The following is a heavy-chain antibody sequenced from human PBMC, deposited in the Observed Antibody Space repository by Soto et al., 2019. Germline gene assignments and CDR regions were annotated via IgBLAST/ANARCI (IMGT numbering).Heavy chain of an antibody. CDR3: ASENAFGVSYYYYALDV. J-gene: IGHJ6*02. CDR1: GLIVSRNY. Sequence: EVQLVETGGGLIQPGGSLRLSCAASGLIVSRNYMSWVRQAPGKGLEWVSVLYSGGITYYSDSVKGRFTISRDNSKNTLYLQMNSLRAEDTAVYYCASENAFGVSYYYYALDVWGQGTTVTVSS. CDR2: LYSGGIT. D-gene: IGHD2-2*01. V-gene: IGHV3-53*02.